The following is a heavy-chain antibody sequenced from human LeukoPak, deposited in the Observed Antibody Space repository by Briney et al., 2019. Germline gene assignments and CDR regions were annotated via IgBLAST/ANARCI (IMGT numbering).Heavy chain of an antibody. Sequence: PGGSLRLSCTASGFTFGDYAMSWVRQAPGKGLEWISYIRSRAFGGTTDYAASVKSRFTISRDDSKSIAYLQMNSLKTEDTAVYYCTRSDFWRGYSTGYFDYWGLGTRVTVSS. J-gene: IGHJ4*02. CDR1: GFTFGDYA. CDR3: TRSDFWRGYSTGYFDY. D-gene: IGHD3-3*01. CDR2: IRSRAFGGTT. V-gene: IGHV3-49*04.